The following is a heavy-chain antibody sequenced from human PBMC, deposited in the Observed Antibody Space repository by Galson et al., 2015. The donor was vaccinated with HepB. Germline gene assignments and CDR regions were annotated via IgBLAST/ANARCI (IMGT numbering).Heavy chain of an antibody. J-gene: IGHJ3*02. D-gene: IGHD3-10*01. V-gene: IGHV3-11*06. CDR2: ISPSSSYA. CDR1: GFTFSDCY. CDR3: ARPRSPGSRDEFNI. Sequence: SLRLSCAASGFTFSDCYMSWIRQAPGKGLEWVSYISPSSSYANYADSVKGRFTISRDDAKRSLYLQMNRLRVEDTAVYYCARPRSPGSRDEFNIWGQGTMVTVSS.